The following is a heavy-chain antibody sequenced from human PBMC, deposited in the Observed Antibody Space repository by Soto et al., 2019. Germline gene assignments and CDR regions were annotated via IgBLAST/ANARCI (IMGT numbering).Heavy chain of an antibody. D-gene: IGHD3-10*02. CDR2: MNPNSGNT. J-gene: IGHJ6*02. V-gene: IGHV1-8*01. Sequence: ASVKVSCKASGYTFTSYDINWVRQATGQGLEWMGWMNPNSGNTGYAQKFQGRVTMTRNTSISTAYMGLSSLRSEDTAVYYCARGLFGYYYYGMDVWGQGTTVTVSS. CDR1: GYTFTSYD. CDR3: ARGLFGYYYYGMDV.